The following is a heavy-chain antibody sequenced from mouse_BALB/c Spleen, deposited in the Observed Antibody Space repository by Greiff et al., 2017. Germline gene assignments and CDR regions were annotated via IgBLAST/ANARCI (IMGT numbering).Heavy chain of an antibody. CDR1: GYTFTDYA. D-gene: IGHD1-1*01. V-gene: IGHV1S137*01. CDR3: ARSVYYYGSSYVEGYFDV. Sequence: QVQLQQSGAELVRPGVSVKISCKGSGYTFTDYAMHWVKQSHAKSLEWIGVISTYYGAASYNQKFKGKATMTVDKSSSTAYMELARLTSEDSAIYYCARSVYYYGSSYVEGYFDVWGEGTTVTVSS. J-gene: IGHJ1*01. CDR2: ISTYYGAA.